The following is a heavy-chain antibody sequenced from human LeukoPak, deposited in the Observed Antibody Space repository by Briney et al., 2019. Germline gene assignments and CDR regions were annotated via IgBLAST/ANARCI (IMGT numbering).Heavy chain of an antibody. D-gene: IGHD3-10*01. CDR1: GYTFTGYY. J-gene: IGHJ5*02. CDR2: INPNSGGT. Sequence: ASVKVSCKASGYTFTGYYMHWVRQAPGQGREWVGWINPNSGGTNYAQKFQGRVTMTRDTSISTAYMELSRLRSDDTAVYYCARETPLLWFGELLSGFDPWGQGTLVTVSS. V-gene: IGHV1-2*02. CDR3: ARETPLLWFGELLSGFDP.